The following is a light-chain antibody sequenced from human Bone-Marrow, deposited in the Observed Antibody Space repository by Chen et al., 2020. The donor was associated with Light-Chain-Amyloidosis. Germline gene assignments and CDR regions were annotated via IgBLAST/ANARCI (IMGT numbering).Light chain of an antibody. CDR2: DDS. CDR3: QVWDRSSDRPV. CDR1: NIGSTS. V-gene: IGLV3-21*02. Sequence: SYVLTQPSSVSVAPGQTATIACGGNNIGSTSVHWYQQPPGQAPLLVVYDDSDRPSGIPERLSGCNSGNAATLTISRVEAGDEADYYCQVWDRSSDRPVFGGGTKLTVL. J-gene: IGLJ3*02.